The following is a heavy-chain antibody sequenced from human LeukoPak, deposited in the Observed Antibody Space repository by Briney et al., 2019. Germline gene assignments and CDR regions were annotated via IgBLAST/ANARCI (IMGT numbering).Heavy chain of an antibody. CDR3: ARASGSYHDFDY. D-gene: IGHD1-26*01. Sequence: PGGSLRPSCAASGFTFDDYGMSWVRQAPGKGLEWVSGTNWNGGSTGYADSVKGRFTISRDNAKNSLYLQMNSLRAEDTALYYCARASGSYHDFDYWGQGTLVTVSS. CDR1: GFTFDDYG. J-gene: IGHJ4*02. CDR2: TNWNGGST. V-gene: IGHV3-20*04.